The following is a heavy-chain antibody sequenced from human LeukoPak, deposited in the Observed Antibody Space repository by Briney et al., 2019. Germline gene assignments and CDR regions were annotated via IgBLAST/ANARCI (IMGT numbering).Heavy chain of an antibody. V-gene: IGHV4-30-4*01. J-gene: IGHJ5*02. Sequence: PSQTLSLTCTVSGGSISSGDYYWSWIRQPPGKGLEWIGYIYYSGSTYYNPSLKSRATISVDTSKNQFSLKLSSVTAADTAVYYCASAKSITMVRDDNWFDPWGQGTLVTVSS. D-gene: IGHD3-10*01. CDR3: ASAKSITMVRDDNWFDP. CDR1: GGSISSGDYY. CDR2: IYYSGST.